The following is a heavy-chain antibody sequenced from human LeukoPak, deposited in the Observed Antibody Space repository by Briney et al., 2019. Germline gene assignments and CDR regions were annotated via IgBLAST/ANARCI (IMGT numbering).Heavy chain of an antibody. D-gene: IGHD3-3*01. CDR3: TTMITIFGVVRMDV. CDR2: IKSKTDGGTT. Sequence: GGSLKLSCAASGFTFSNAWMSWVRQAPGKGLEWVGRIKSKTDGGTTDYAAPVKGRFTISRDDSKNTLYLQMNSLKTEDTAVYYCTTMITIFGVVRMDVWGKGTTVTVSS. J-gene: IGHJ6*04. V-gene: IGHV3-15*01. CDR1: GFTFSNAW.